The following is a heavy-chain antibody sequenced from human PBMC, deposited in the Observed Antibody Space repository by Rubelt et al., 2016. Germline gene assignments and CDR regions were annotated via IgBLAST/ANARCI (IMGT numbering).Heavy chain of an antibody. CDR1: GYTFTGYY. CDR3: VRENWYYDN. D-gene: IGHD2/OR15-2a*01. V-gene: IGHV1-2*02. J-gene: IGHJ4*02. Sequence: QVQLVQSGAEVKKPGASVKVSCKASGYTFTGYYMHWVRQAPGQGLEWMGWIIPNSGGTNYAREFQGRVALTTDTSIRPAAMELRSLTSDETAVYYCVRENWYYDNWGQGTLVTVSS. CDR2: IIPNSGGT.